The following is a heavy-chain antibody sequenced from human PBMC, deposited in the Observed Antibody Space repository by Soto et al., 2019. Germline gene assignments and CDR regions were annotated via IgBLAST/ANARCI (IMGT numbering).Heavy chain of an antibody. CDR2: ISSSSSYI. CDR1: GFTFSSYS. J-gene: IGHJ4*02. CDR3: ARDQWLVRDFDY. Sequence: PGWSLRLSCAPPGFTFSSYSMNWFRQAPGKGLEWVSSISSSSSYIYYADSVKGRFTISRDNAKNSLYLQMNSLRAEDTAVYYCARDQWLVRDFDYWGQGTLVTVSS. V-gene: IGHV3-21*01. D-gene: IGHD6-19*01.